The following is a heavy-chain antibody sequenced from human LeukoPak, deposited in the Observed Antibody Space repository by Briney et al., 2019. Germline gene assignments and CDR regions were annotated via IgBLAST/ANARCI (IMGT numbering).Heavy chain of an antibody. CDR2: ISSSGSTI. V-gene: IGHV3-11*01. Sequence: GVSLRLSCAASGFTFSDYYMSWIRQAPGKGLEWVSYISSSGSTIYYADSVKGRFTISRDNAKNSLYLQMNSLRAEDTAVYYCARGPRLRYFDWLFDYWGQGTLVTVSS. CDR3: ARGPRLRYFDWLFDY. CDR1: GFTFSDYY. J-gene: IGHJ4*02. D-gene: IGHD3-9*01.